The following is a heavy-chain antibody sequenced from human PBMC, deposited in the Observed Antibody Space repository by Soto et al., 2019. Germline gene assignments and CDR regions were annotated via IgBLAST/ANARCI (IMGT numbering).Heavy chain of an antibody. Sequence: GGSLRLSCSASGFIFSESTMYWVRQVPGKGLEAISAVSTSGRSTYYADSVKDRFTISRDNSKNTLFLQMGSLRPEDTAIYYCVKQAHGLDGVAFDYLGQGTQVTVSS. CDR2: VSTSGRST. CDR1: GFIFSEST. D-gene: IGHD2-15*01. J-gene: IGHJ4*02. V-gene: IGHV3-64D*06. CDR3: VKQAHGLDGVAFDY.